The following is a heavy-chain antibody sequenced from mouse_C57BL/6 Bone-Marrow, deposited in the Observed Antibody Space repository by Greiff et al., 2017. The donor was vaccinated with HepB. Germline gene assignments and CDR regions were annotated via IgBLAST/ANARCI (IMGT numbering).Heavy chain of an antibody. CDR1: GYSITSGYD. V-gene: IGHV3-1*01. Sequence: EVQLQQSGPGMVKPSQSLSLTCTVTGYSITSGYDWHWIRHFPGNKLEWMGYISYSGSTNYNPYLKSRISITHDTSKNHFFLKLNSVTTEDTATYYCAREDDSYWYFDVWGTGTTVTVSS. CDR3: AREDDSYWYFDV. J-gene: IGHJ1*03. D-gene: IGHD2-4*01. CDR2: ISYSGST.